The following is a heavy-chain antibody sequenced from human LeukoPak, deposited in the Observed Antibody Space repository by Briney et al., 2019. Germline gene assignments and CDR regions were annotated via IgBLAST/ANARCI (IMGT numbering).Heavy chain of an antibody. CDR3: ARDAGSGRTY. V-gene: IGHV3-21*01. D-gene: IGHD3-10*01. Sequence: PGGSLRLSCAPSVYTFSSYSMNWVRHALEEGLEWVSSISSSSSYIYYADSVKGRFTISRDNAKNSLYLQMNSLRAEDTAVYYCARDAGSGRTYWVQGTLVTVSS. CDR2: ISSSSSYI. J-gene: IGHJ4*02. CDR1: VYTFSSYS.